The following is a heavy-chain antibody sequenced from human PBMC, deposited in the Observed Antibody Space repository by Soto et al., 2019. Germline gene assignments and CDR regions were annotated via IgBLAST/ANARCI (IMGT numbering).Heavy chain of an antibody. CDR1: GYTFTSYA. D-gene: IGHD2-2*01. V-gene: IGHV1-3*01. J-gene: IGHJ3*02. CDR2: INAGNGNT. Sequence: GASVKVSCKASGYTFTSYAMHWVRQAPGQRLEWMGWINAGNGNTKYSQKFQGRVTITRDTSASTAYMELSSLRSEDTAVYYCARRRVVPAANDAFDIWGQGTRVTVSS. CDR3: ARRRVVPAANDAFDI.